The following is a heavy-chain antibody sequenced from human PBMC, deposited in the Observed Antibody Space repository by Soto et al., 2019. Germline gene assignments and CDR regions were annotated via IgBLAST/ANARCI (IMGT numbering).Heavy chain of an antibody. J-gene: IGHJ4*02. CDR3: TICRVAARQYDS. CDR2: MNPNSGNT. Sequence: QVQLVQSGAEVRKPGASVKVSCKASGYTFTSYDINWVRQATGQGLEWMGWMNPNSGNTGYAQKFQGRVTITRNTSIRTAYLELSSLTSEDTAVYYCTICRVAARQYDSWGQGTLVTVSS. V-gene: IGHV1-8*01. D-gene: IGHD6-6*01. CDR1: GYTFTSYD.